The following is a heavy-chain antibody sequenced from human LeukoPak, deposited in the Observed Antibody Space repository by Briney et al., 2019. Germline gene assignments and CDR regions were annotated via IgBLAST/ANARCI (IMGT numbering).Heavy chain of an antibody. D-gene: IGHD5-18*01. CDR3: AKDHTQDTAMVPVDY. CDR1: GFTFSSYG. J-gene: IGHJ4*02. CDR2: ISYDGSNK. Sequence: PGRPLRLSCAASGFTFSSYGMHWVRQAPGKGLEWVAVISYDGSNKYYADSVKGRFTISRDNSKNTLYLQMNSLRAEDTAVYYCAKDHTQDTAMVPVDYWGQGTLVTVSS. V-gene: IGHV3-30*18.